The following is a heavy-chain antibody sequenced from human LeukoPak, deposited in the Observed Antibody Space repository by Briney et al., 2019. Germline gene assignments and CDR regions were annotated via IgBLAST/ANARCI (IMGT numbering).Heavy chain of an antibody. CDR1: GFTFSDYS. CDR2: ITSAGGYT. V-gene: IGHV3-21*01. D-gene: IGHD2-2*01. J-gene: IGHJ6*03. Sequence: GGSLRLSCGASGFTFSDYSMNWVRQAPGKGLAWVASITSAGGYTYYADSVKGRFTISRDNAQNSLFLQMNSLRAEDTAVYFCATSGGFVLPNAITGNWYMDVWGRGTSVTVS. CDR3: ATSGGFVLPNAITGNWYMDV.